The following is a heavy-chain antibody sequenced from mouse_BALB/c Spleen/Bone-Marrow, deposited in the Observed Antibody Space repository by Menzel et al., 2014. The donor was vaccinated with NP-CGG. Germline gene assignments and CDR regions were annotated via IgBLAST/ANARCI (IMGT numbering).Heavy chain of an antibody. V-gene: IGHV5-6-3*01. CDR3: ARVYGWYFDV. CDR2: INNNGGST. CDR1: GFTFSSYG. J-gene: IGHJ1*01. Sequence: DVMLVESGGGLVQPRGSLKLSCVASGFTFSSYGMSWVRQTPDKRLELVATINNNGGSTYYPDSVEGQFTISRDNAKNTLYLQMSSLKSEDTAMYYCARVYGWYFDVWGAGTTVTVSS. D-gene: IGHD1-1*01.